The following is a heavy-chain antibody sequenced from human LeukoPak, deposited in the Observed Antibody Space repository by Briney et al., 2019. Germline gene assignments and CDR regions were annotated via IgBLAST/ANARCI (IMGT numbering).Heavy chain of an antibody. CDR1: GGTFTSYA. V-gene: IGHV1-69*01. Sequence: GASVKVSCKASGGTFTSYAISWVREAPGQGLEWMGGIIPIFGTANYAQKFQGRVTITADESTSTAYMELSSLRSKDTAVYYCAIELASIAAAGTFVYWGEGTLVTVSS. CDR2: IIPIFGTA. CDR3: AIELASIAAAGTFVY. D-gene: IGHD6-13*01. J-gene: IGHJ4*02.